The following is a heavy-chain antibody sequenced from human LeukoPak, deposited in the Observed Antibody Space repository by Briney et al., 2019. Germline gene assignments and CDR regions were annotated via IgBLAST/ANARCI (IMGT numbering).Heavy chain of an antibody. J-gene: IGHJ4*02. CDR1: GGSIRSANFF. D-gene: IGHD5-18*01. CDR2: IDYTGRT. V-gene: IGHV4-39*01. Sequence: PSETLSLTCIVSGGSIRSANFFCGWFRQPPGKGPEWIGTIDYTGRTFYSPSVTSRVTVSLDTSKNHFSLRLTSMTAADTAVYYCARQPEIEYSYGFGDYWGQGRLVTVTS. CDR3: ARQPEIEYSYGFGDY.